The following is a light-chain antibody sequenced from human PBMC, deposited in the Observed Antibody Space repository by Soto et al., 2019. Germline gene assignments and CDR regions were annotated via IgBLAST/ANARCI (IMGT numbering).Light chain of an antibody. Sequence: QSALTQPPSASGSPGHSVSISCTGTSSHVGGYNSVSWYQQHPGKAPKLIIYEVTKRPSGVPDRFSGSKSGNTASLTVSGLQAEDEADYYCSSHAGIINVVFGGGTQLTVL. CDR3: SSHAGIINVV. J-gene: IGLJ3*02. CDR2: EVT. CDR1: SSHVGGYNS. V-gene: IGLV2-8*01.